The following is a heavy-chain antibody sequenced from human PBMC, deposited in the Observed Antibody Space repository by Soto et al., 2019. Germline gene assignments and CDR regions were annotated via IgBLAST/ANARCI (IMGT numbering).Heavy chain of an antibody. CDR1: GFTFSDYY. D-gene: IGHD1-26*01. Sequence: QVQVLESGGGLVKPGGSLRLSCAASGFTFSDYYMSWIRQAPGKGLEWVSYISGSGSTRYYADSVKGRFTISRDNAKNSLYLQMNSLRAEDTAVYYCARDRELLTNHYYYGMDVWGQGTTVTVSS. CDR3: ARDRELLTNHYYYGMDV. V-gene: IGHV3-11*01. CDR2: ISGSGSTR. J-gene: IGHJ6*02.